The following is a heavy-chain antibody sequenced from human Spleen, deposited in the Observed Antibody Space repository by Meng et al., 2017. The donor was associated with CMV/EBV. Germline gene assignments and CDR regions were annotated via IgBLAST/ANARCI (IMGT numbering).Heavy chain of an antibody. CDR2: ISSSGSTI. V-gene: IGHV3-11*04. J-gene: IGHJ6*02. Sequence: LSLTCAASGFTFSDYYMSWIRQAPGKGLEWVSYISSSGSTIYYADSVKGRFTISRDNAKNSLYLQMNSLRAEDTAVYYCAKELGTTTDYYYGMDVWGQGTTVTVSS. CDR1: GFTFSDYY. CDR3: AKELGTTTDYYYGMDV. D-gene: IGHD1-26*01.